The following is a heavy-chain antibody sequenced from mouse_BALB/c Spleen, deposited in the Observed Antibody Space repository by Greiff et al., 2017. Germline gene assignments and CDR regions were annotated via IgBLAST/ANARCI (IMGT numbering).Heavy chain of an antibody. CDR1: GFNIKDTY. D-gene: IGHD2-14*01. CDR2: IDPANGNT. J-gene: IGHJ4*01. Sequence: EVQLQQSGAELVKPGASVKLSCTASGFNIKDTYMHWVKQRPEQGLEWIGRIDPANGNTKYDPKFQGKATITADTSSNTAYLQLSSLTSEDTAVYYCAAYRYERYYYAMDYWGQGTSVTVSS. CDR3: AAYRYERYYYAMDY. V-gene: IGHV14-3*02.